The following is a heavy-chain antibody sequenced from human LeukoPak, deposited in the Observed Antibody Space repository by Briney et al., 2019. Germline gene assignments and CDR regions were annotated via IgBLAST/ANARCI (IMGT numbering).Heavy chain of an antibody. D-gene: IGHD2-8*01. Sequence: GGSLRLSCAASGFTFSSYSMNWVRQAPGKGLEWVSSISSSSSYIYYADSVKGRFTISRDNAKNSLYLQMNSLRAEDTAVYYCASAVLGYCTNGVCPTGFDYWGQGTLVTVSS. V-gene: IGHV3-21*01. CDR3: ASAVLGYCTNGVCPTGFDY. CDR2: ISSSSSYI. CDR1: GFTFSSYS. J-gene: IGHJ4*02.